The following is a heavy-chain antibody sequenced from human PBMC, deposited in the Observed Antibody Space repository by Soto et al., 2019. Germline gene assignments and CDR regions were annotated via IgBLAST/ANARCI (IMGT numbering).Heavy chain of an antibody. J-gene: IGHJ5*02. CDR2: IKSKTGGGTT. CDR1: GFTFSNAW. CDR3: QGGDLFDP. Sequence: GGSLRLSCAASGFTFSNAWMSWVRQAPGKGLEWVGRIKSKTGGGTTDYAAPVKGRFTISRDDSENTLYLQMNSLKTEDTAVYYCQGGDLFDPWGQGTLVTVSS. V-gene: IGHV3-15*01. D-gene: IGHD3-16*01.